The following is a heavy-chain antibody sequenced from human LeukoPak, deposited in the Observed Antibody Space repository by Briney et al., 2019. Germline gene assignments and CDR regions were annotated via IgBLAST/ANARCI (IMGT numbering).Heavy chain of an antibody. CDR1: GGSISRYY. Sequence: SETLSLTCTVSGGSISRYYWSWVRQPAGKGLEWIGRIYTSGSSNYNPSLKSRLTMSVATSKTQFSLKLSSVTAADTAVYYCARASYYYDSSGYFLFDYWGQGTLVTVSS. D-gene: IGHD3-22*01. J-gene: IGHJ4*02. V-gene: IGHV4-4*07. CDR2: IYTSGSS. CDR3: ARASYYYDSSGYFLFDY.